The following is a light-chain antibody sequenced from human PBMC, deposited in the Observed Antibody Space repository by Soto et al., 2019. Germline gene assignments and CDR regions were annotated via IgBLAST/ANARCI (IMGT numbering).Light chain of an antibody. J-gene: IGLJ2*01. CDR1: SSDVGGYNH. CDR3: CSYTSLSTVV. Sequence: QSALTQPASVSGSPGQSITISCTGTSSDVGGYNHVSWYQHSPGKAPKLILFAVSDRPSGVSHRFSGSKSGNTASLTISGLQAEDEAYYYSCSYTSLSTVVFGGGTKLTVL. CDR2: AVS. V-gene: IGLV2-14*01.